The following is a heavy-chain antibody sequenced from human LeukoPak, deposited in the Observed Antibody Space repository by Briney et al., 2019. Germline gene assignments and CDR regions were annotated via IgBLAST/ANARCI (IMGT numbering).Heavy chain of an antibody. Sequence: GGSLRLSCAASGFTFSSYWMSWVRQAPGKGLEWVANIKQDGSEKYYVDSVKGRFTISRDNAKNSLYLQMNSLRAEDTAVYYCARDSDYDFWSGYPEYYYYYMDVWGKGTTVTVSS. CDR2: IKQDGSEK. D-gene: IGHD3-3*01. CDR1: GFTFSSYW. V-gene: IGHV3-7*01. CDR3: ARDSDYDFWSGYPEYYYYYMDV. J-gene: IGHJ6*03.